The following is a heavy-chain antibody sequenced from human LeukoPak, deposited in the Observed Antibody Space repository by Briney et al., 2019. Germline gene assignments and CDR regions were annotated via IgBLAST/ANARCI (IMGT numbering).Heavy chain of an antibody. J-gene: IGHJ6*02. CDR3: ARDRYYDILTGYYNGPYYYYGMDV. V-gene: IGHV3-66*01. D-gene: IGHD3-9*01. CDR2: IYSGGST. Sequence: GGSLRLSCAASGFTFSSYAMSWVRQAPGKGLEWVSVIYSGGSTYYADSVKGRFTISRDNSKNTLYLQMNSLRAEDTAVYYCARDRYYDILTGYYNGPYYYYGMDVWGQGTTVTVSS. CDR1: GFTFSSYA.